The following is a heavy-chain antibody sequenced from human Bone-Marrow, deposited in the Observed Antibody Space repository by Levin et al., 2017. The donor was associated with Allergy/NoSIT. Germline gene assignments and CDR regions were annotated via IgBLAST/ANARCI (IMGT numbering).Heavy chain of an antibody. CDR1: GFTVSDNH. V-gene: IGHV3-53*01. D-gene: IGHD4-23*01. CDR2: INNRGGT. CDR3: AGYGGNSGP. J-gene: IGHJ1*01. Sequence: GESLKISCAVSGFTVSDNHMSWVRQAPGKGLEWISVINNRGGTNYADSVKGRFTVSRDTSKNTISLQLNRLRAEDTAIYYCAGYGGNSGPWGQGTLVTVSS.